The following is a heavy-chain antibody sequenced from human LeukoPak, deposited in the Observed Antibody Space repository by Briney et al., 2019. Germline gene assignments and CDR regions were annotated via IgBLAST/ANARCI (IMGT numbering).Heavy chain of an antibody. CDR1: GFTFSSYS. D-gene: IGHD3-3*01. J-gene: IGHJ4*02. CDR3: ARDEYQYYDFWSGYNY. CDR2: ISSSSSTI. V-gene: IGHV3-48*01. Sequence: GGSLRLSCAASGFTFSSYSMNWVRQAPGKGLEWVSYISSSSSTIYYADSVKGRFTISRDNAKNSLYLQMNSLRAEDTAVYYCARDEYQYYDFWSGYNYWGQGTLVTVSS.